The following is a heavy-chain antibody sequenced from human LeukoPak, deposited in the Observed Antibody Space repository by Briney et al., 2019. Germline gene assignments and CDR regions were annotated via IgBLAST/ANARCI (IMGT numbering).Heavy chain of an antibody. D-gene: IGHD3-3*02. J-gene: IGHJ4*02. CDR1: GYTFTSYG. CDR2: MSAYNGNT. Sequence: GASVKVSCKASGYTFTSYGISWVRQAPGQGLEWMGWMSAYNGNTNYAQKLQGRVTVTTDTSTSTAYMELRSLRSDDTAVFYCARRAYGRSSSIFDSWGQGTLVTVSS. CDR3: ARRAYGRSSSIFDS. V-gene: IGHV1-18*01.